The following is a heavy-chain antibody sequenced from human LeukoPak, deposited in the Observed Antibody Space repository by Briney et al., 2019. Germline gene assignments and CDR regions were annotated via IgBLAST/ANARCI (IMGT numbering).Heavy chain of an antibody. D-gene: IGHD2-21*02. J-gene: IGHJ4*02. V-gene: IGHV1-2*02. CDR1: GYTFTGYY. CDR3: ARGRGHIVVVTDPFDY. Sequence: ASVKVSCKASGYTFTGYYMHWVRQAPGQGLEWMGWINPNNGGTNYAQKFQGRVTMTRDTSISTAYMELSRLRSDDTAVYYCARGRGHIVVVTDPFDYWGQGTLVTVSS. CDR2: INPNNGGT.